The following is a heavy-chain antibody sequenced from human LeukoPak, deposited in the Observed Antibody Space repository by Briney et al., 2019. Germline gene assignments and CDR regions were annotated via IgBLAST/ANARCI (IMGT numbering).Heavy chain of an antibody. CDR3: AKDSSRSVWGSYGDY. CDR1: GFTFSSYA. D-gene: IGHD3-16*01. Sequence: PGGSLRLSCAASGFTFSSYAMSWVRQAPGKGLEWVSAISGSGGSTYYADSVKGRFTISRDNSKNTLYLQMNSLRAEDTAVDYCAKDSSRSVWGSYGDYWGQGTLVTVSS. CDR2: ISGSGGST. V-gene: IGHV3-23*01. J-gene: IGHJ4*02.